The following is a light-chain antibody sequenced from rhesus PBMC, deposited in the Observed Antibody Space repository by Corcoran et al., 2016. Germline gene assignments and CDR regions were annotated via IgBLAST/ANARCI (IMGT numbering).Light chain of an antibody. V-gene: IGKV3-31*02. Sequence: EIVMTQSPATLPLSPGETATISCRTSQSVRRNVAWYPQKPGEAPRLLSYGAPSRATGIPDRFSGSGSGTDFTLTISSLEPEDCAVYYCQQTSDLSTFGGGTKVEIK. J-gene: IGKJ4*01. CDR2: GAP. CDR3: QQTSDLST. CDR1: QSVRRN.